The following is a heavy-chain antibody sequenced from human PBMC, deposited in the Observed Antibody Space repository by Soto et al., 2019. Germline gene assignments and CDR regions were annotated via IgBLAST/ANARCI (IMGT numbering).Heavy chain of an antibody. CDR3: MSKNQFSLTLNSMTAADTAVYYCARAQFYSGSGNYNNLMFDA. CDR2: IYPGDSDT. V-gene: IGHV5-51*01. CDR1: GYSFTTYW. D-gene: IGHD3-10*01. J-gene: IGHJ5*02. Sequence: HGESLKISCQGSGYSFTTYWIGWVRQMPGKGLEWMGIIYPGDSDTRYNPSFQGQVTISADKSLSTAYLQWSSLKASDTAMSLDMSKNQFSLTLNSMTAADTAVYYCARAQFYSGSGNYNNLMFDAWGQGIQVTVSS.